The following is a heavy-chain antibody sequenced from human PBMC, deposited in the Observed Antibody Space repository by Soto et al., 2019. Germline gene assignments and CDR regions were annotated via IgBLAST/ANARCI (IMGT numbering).Heavy chain of an antibody. D-gene: IGHD5-12*01. CDR3: ARRATDDYYYYYMDV. CDR2: ISSNGGST. CDR1: EFNFSSYA. V-gene: IGHV3-64*01. J-gene: IGHJ6*03. Sequence: GGSMRLSCAAAEFNFSSYAMHWVRQATGKGLEYVSAISSNGGSTYYANSVKGRFTISRDNSKNTLYLQMGSLRAEDMAVYYCARRATDDYYYYYMDVWGKGTTVTVSS.